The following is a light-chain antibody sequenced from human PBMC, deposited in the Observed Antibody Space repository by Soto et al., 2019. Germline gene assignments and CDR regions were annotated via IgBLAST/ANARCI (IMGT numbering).Light chain of an antibody. CDR1: QSVSLS. V-gene: IGKV3-15*01. CDR3: QQYKNVPSWT. J-gene: IGKJ1*01. CDR2: GAS. Sequence: EIVLTQSPAPLSAYLGDSATLSCRASQSVSLSLAWCHMRPGQPPRLLIYGASTRATDIPARFSGSGSGTEFTLTLSILQSEDFAVYDCQQYKNVPSWTFGQGTKV.